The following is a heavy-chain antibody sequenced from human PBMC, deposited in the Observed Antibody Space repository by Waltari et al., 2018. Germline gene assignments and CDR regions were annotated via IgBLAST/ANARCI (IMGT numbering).Heavy chain of an antibody. CDR2: VSYNGNFE. J-gene: IGHJ6*03. Sequence: QVQLVESGGGVVQPGRSLRLSCAASGFSFSSYALHWVRQAPGKGLEWVAIVSYNGNFEYYADSVKGRFTISRDNSENTLYLQMDSLRLEDTAVYYCAWTQQTFHSYYCMDVWGTGTTVTISS. CDR3: AWTQQTFHSYYCMDV. V-gene: IGHV3-30-3*01. CDR1: GFSFSSYA. D-gene: IGHD2-21*01.